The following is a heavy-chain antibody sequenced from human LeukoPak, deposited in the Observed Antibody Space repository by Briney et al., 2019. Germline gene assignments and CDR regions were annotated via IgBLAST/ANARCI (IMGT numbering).Heavy chain of an antibody. D-gene: IGHD4-17*01. Sequence: SETLSLTCTVSGDSISGYYWSWIRQPPGKGLEWIGEINHSGSTNYNPSLKSRVTISVDTSKNQFSLKLSSVTAADTAVYYCARGRLRNWFDPWGQGTLVTVSS. CDR2: INHSGST. V-gene: IGHV4-34*01. CDR1: GDSISGYY. CDR3: ARGRLRNWFDP. J-gene: IGHJ5*02.